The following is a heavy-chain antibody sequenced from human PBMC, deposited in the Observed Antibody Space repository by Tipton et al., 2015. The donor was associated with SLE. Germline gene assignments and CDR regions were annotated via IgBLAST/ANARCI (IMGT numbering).Heavy chain of an antibody. Sequence: SLRLSCAASGFTFSTYAMSWVRLAPGKGPEWVSGISGGGGTFYADSVKGRFTIFTDTSKNTLYLQMNRLRVEDTALYYCAKEIGSIGTPCFDSWGQGTLVPVSS. V-gene: IGHV3-23*01. CDR3: AKEIGSIGTPCFDS. CDR2: ISGGGGT. CDR1: GFTFSTYA. D-gene: IGHD2-15*01. J-gene: IGHJ4*02.